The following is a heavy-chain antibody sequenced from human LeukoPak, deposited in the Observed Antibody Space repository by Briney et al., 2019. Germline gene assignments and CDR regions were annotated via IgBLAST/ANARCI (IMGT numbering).Heavy chain of an antibody. J-gene: IGHJ4*02. CDR3: AKGPRGLISDNYNFDY. D-gene: IGHD1-1*01. Sequence: PGGSLRLSCAASGFTFSSYSMNWVRQAPGKGLEWVSAISVSGGSTYYADSVKGRFTISRDNSKNTLYLQMNSLRAEDTAVYYCAKGPRGLISDNYNFDYWGQGTLVTVSS. CDR1: GFTFSSYS. V-gene: IGHV3-23*01. CDR2: ISVSGGST.